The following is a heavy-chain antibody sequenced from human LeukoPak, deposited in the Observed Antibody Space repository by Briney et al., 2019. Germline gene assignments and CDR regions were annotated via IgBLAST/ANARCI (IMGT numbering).Heavy chain of an antibody. CDR1: GGTFSSYA. CDR2: IIPIFGTA. D-gene: IGHD3-3*01. Sequence: SVKVSCRASGGTFSSYAISWVRQAPGQGLEWMGGIIPIFGTANYAQKFQGRVTITADESTSTAYMELSSLRSEDTAVYYCARATATVKYDFWSGSQVGGLYYFDYWGQGTLVTVSS. V-gene: IGHV1-69*13. J-gene: IGHJ4*02. CDR3: ARATATVKYDFWSGSQVGGLYYFDY.